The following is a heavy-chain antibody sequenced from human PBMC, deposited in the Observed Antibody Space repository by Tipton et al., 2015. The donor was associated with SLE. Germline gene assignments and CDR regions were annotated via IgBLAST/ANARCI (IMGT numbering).Heavy chain of an antibody. D-gene: IGHD3-16*01. V-gene: IGHV4-61*01. Sequence: TLSLTCTVSGGSVSTCSYYWSWFRHPPGKRLEWIAEINHSGRTNYNPSLKSRVTISVDTSKNQFSLKLSSVTAADTAVYYCARASGGPIGYWGQGTLVTV. CDR1: GGSVSTCSYY. J-gene: IGHJ4*02. CDR3: ARASGGPIGY. CDR2: INHSGRT.